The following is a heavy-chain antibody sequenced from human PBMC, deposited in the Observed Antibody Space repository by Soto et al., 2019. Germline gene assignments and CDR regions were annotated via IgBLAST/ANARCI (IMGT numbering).Heavy chain of an antibody. V-gene: IGHV3-21*01. CDR3: ARERQSAVTNDDAFDI. CDR2: ISSSSSYI. Sequence: GGSLRLSCAASGFTFSSYSMNWVRQAPGKGLEWVSSISSSSSYIYYADSVKGRFTISRDNAKNSLYLQMNSLRAEDTALYYCARERQSAVTNDDAFDIWGQGTMVTVSS. J-gene: IGHJ3*02. CDR1: GFTFSSYS. D-gene: IGHD4-17*01.